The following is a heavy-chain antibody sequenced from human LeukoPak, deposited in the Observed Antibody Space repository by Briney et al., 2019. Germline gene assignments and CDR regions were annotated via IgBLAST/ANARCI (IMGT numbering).Heavy chain of an antibody. CDR2: ISYDGSNK. CDR3: ARERGYSYGLGY. J-gene: IGHJ4*02. D-gene: IGHD5-18*01. Sequence: GRSLRLSCAASGFTFSSYAMHWVRQAPGKGLEWVAVISYDGSNKYYADSVKGRFTISRDNSKNTLYLQMNSLRAEDTAVYYCARERGYSYGLGYWGQGTLVTVSS. CDR1: GFTFSSYA. V-gene: IGHV3-30-3*01.